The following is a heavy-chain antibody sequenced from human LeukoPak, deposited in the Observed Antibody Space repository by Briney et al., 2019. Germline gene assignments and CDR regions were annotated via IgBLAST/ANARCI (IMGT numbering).Heavy chain of an antibody. CDR2: RIPIFGTA. CDR1: GGTFSSYA. CDR3: ARDQQYYDDSSGPIYDY. Sequence: EASVTVSCKASGGTFSSYAISWVRQAPGQGLEWMGRRIPIFGTANYAQKFQGRVTITTDESTSTAYMELSSVRSEDTAVYYCARDQQYYDDSSGPIYDYWGQGTLVTVSS. J-gene: IGHJ4*02. V-gene: IGHV1-69*05. D-gene: IGHD3-22*01.